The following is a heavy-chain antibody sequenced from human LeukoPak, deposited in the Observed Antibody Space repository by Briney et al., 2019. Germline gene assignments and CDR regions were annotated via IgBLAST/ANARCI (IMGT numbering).Heavy chain of an antibody. V-gene: IGHV1-8*01. J-gene: IGHJ4*02. Sequence: ASVTVSCKASGYTFTSYDINWVRQAAGQGLEWMGWMNPNSGNTDYAQKFQGRVTMTRNTSISTAYMELSSLRSEDTAVYYCARGHLIQTYGDSHFDYWGQGTLVTVSS. D-gene: IGHD4-17*01. CDR3: ARGHLIQTYGDSHFDY. CDR2: MNPNSGNT. CDR1: GYTFTSYD.